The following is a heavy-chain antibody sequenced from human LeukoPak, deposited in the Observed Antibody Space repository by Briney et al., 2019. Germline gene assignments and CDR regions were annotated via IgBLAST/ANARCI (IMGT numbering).Heavy chain of an antibody. V-gene: IGHV1-69*13. J-gene: IGHJ4*02. Sequence: SVKVSCKASGGTFSSYAISWVRQAPGQGLEWMGGIIPIFGTANYAQKFQGRVTITADESTSTAYMELSSLRSEDTAVYYCAKDWSLSSSGLLDYWGQGTLVTVSS. CDR1: GGTFSSYA. CDR3: AKDWSLSSSGLLDY. D-gene: IGHD3-22*01. CDR2: IIPIFGTA.